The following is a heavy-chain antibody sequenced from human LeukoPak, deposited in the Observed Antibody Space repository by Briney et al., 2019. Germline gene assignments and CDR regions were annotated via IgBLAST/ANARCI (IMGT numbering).Heavy chain of an antibody. J-gene: IGHJ6*02. V-gene: IGHV3-21*06. Sequence: PGGSLRLSCAVSGFTFSSYSLDWVRQAPGKGLEWVSSISGSSTYIYYADSVKGRFTISRDNAKNSLYLQINSLRAEDTAVYYCARVVRDFWSGYGMDVWGQGTSVTVSS. CDR1: GFTFSSYS. D-gene: IGHD3-3*01. CDR2: ISGSSTYI. CDR3: ARVVRDFWSGYGMDV.